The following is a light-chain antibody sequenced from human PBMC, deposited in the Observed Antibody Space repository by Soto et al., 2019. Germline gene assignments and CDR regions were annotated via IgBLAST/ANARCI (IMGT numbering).Light chain of an antibody. V-gene: IGKV3-11*01. J-gene: IGKJ1*01. Sequence: EIVLTQSPSTLSLSPGERATLTCGASQSVGDTFLSWYQQKPGLAPRLLIYDASNRATGIPARFSGSGSGTDFTLTISSLEPEDFAVYYCQQRSNWTFGQGTKVDI. CDR3: QQRSNWT. CDR1: QSVGDTF. CDR2: DAS.